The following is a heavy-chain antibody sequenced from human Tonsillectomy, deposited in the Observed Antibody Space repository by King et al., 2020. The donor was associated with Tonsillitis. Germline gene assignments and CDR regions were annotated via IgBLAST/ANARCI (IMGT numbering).Heavy chain of an antibody. D-gene: IGHD5-24*01. V-gene: IGHV3-49*03. CDR1: GFTFGDYS. CDR3: TRDVVEAGTNPIFYYGMEV. J-gene: IGHJ6*02. Sequence: VQLVESGGGLVQPGRSLRLSCTASGFTFGDYSISWLRQAPGKGLEWVGFIRSKIYGGTTDYGASGKGRFTISRDDSRSMAYLQMNSLTTEDTAVYYCTRDVVEAGTNPIFYYGMEVWGQGTTVTVS. CDR2: IRSKIYGGTT.